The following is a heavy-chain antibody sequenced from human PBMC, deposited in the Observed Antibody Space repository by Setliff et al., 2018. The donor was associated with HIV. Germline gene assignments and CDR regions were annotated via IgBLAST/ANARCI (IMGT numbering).Heavy chain of an antibody. CDR1: GFTVSTYY. D-gene: IGHD3-16*01. J-gene: IGHJ6*03. CDR3: ARDAGRWGSYYYFRYMEV. V-gene: IGHV3-53*01. CDR2: IYSDGST. Sequence: GSLRLSCAASGFTVSTYYMSWVRQAPGKGLEWVSTIYSDGSTGYADSVKGRFTVSRDNYRNTVFLQMNSLRMEDTAVFYCARDAGRWGSYYYFRYMEVWGKGTTVTVSS.